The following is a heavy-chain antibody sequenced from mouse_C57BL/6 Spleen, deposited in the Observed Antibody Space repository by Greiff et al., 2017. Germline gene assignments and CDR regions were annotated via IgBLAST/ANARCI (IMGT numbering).Heavy chain of an antibody. J-gene: IGHJ2*01. D-gene: IGHD2-3*01. CDR2: IHPNSCST. V-gene: IGHV1-64*01. CDR1: GYTFTSYW. Sequence: VQLQQPGAELVKPGASVKLSCKASGYTFTSYWMHWVKQRPGQGLEWIGMIHPNSCSTNYNEKFKSKATLTVDKSSSTAYMQLSSLTSEDSAVYYCARDDGYYYFDDWGQGTTLTVSS. CDR3: ARDDGYYYFDD.